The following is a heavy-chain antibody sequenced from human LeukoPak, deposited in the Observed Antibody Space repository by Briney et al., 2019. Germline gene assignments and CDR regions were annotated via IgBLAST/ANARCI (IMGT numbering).Heavy chain of an antibody. CDR2: ISAYNGNT. Sequence: GASVKVSCKASGYTFTSYGISWVRQAPGQGLEWMGWISAYNGNTNYAQKLQGRVTMTTDTSTSTAYMELRSLRSDDTAVYYCARVAVEYSRLEYMDVWGKGTTVTVSS. CDR1: GYTFTSYG. V-gene: IGHV1-18*01. J-gene: IGHJ6*03. D-gene: IGHD6-6*01. CDR3: ARVAVEYSRLEYMDV.